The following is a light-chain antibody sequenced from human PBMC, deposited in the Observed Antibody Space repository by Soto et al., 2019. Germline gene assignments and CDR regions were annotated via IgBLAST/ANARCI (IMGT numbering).Light chain of an antibody. CDR3: QTWGTGSGV. CDR1: SVHSSYA. J-gene: IGLJ2*01. Sequence: QSVLTQSPSASASLGASVKLTCTLSSVHSSYAIAWHQQQPEKGPRYLMKLNSDGSHSKGDGIPDRFSGSSSGAERYLTISSLQSEDEADYYCQTWGTGSGVFGGGTKLTVL. V-gene: IGLV4-69*01. CDR2: LNSDGSH.